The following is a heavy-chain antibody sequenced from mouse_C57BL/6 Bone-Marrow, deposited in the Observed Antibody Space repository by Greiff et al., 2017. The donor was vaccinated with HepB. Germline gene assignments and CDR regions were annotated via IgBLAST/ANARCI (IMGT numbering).Heavy chain of an antibody. CDR3: AREVYYYGSSSWFAY. Sequence: QVQLQQSDAELVKPGASVKISCKVSGYTFTDHTIHWMKQRPEQGLEWIGYIYPRDGSTKYNEKLKGKATLTADKSSSTAYMQLNSLTSEDSAVYFCAREVYYYGSSSWFAYWGQGTLVTVSA. D-gene: IGHD1-1*01. CDR2: IYPRDGST. J-gene: IGHJ3*01. CDR1: GYTFTDHT. V-gene: IGHV1-78*01.